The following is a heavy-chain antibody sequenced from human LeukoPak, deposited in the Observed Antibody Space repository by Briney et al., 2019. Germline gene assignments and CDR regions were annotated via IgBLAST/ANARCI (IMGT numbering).Heavy chain of an antibody. J-gene: IGHJ1*01. D-gene: IGHD1-26*01. CDR3: ARQQWELLPGAEYFQH. CDR1: GYSFTSYW. V-gene: IGHV5-51*01. Sequence: HGESLKISCKGSGYSFTSYWIGWVRQMPGKGLEWMGIIYPGDSDTRYSPSFQGQVTISADKSISTAYLQWSSLKASDTAMYYCARQQWELLPGAEYFQHWGQGTLVTVSS. CDR2: IYPGDSDT.